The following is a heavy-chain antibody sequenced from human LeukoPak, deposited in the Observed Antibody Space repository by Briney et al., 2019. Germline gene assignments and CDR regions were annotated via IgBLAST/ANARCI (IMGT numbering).Heavy chain of an antibody. V-gene: IGHV3-7*03. J-gene: IGHJ3*02. CDR3: ARGWASSRRKAFDI. Sequence: GGSLRLPCAASGFIFNSYWMNWLRQAPGKGLEWVANVDQDGSEKYYVGSVKGRFTISRDNAKNSLYLQMNSLRVEDTAVYYCARGWASSRRKAFDIWGQGTIVTVPS. CDR1: GFIFNSYW. CDR2: VDQDGSEK. D-gene: IGHD3-16*01.